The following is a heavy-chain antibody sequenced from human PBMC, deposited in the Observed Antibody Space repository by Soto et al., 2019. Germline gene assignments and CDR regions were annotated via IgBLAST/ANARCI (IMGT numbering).Heavy chain of an antibody. J-gene: IGHJ6*02. D-gene: IGHD5-18*01. CDR3: ARGQRGYSYSFNPYYYYGMDV. CDR2: IIPIFGTA. Sequence: QVQLVQSGAEVKKPGSSVKVSCKASGGTFSSYAISWVRQAPGQGLEWMGGIIPIFGTANYAQKFQGRVTITADKSTSTAYMELSSLRSEDTAVYYCARGQRGYSYSFNPYYYYGMDVWGQGTTVTVSS. CDR1: GGTFSSYA. V-gene: IGHV1-69*06.